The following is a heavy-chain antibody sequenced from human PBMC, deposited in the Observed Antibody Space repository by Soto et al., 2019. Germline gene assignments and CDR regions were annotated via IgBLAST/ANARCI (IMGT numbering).Heavy chain of an antibody. V-gene: IGHV1-3*01. CDR2: INAGNGNT. CDR1: GYTFTSYA. Sequence: QVPLVQSGAEVKKPGASVKVSCKASGYTFTSYAMHWVRQAPGQRLEWMGWINAGNGNTKYSQKFQGRVTITRDTSASTAYMELSSLRSEDTAVYYCARAFGGVYAFDIWGQGTMVTVSS. J-gene: IGHJ3*02. CDR3: ARAFGGVYAFDI. D-gene: IGHD3-16*01.